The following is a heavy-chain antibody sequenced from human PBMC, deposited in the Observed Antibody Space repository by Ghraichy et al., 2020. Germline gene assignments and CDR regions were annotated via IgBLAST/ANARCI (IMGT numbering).Heavy chain of an antibody. J-gene: IGHJ4*02. V-gene: IGHV3-23*01. CDR3: AKDRAAIEMATTLLEKNFDY. CDR1: GFTFSSYA. Sequence: GGSLRLSCAASGFTFSSYAMSWVRQAPGKGLEWVSAISGSGGSTYYAASVKGRFTISRDNSKNTLYLQMNSLRAEDTAVYYCAKDRAAIEMATTLLEKNFDYWGQGTLVTVSS. D-gene: IGHD5-24*01. CDR2: ISGSGGST.